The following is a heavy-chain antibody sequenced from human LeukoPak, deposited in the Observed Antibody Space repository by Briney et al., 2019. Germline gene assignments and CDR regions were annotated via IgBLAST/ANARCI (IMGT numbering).Heavy chain of an antibody. D-gene: IGHD6-13*01. Sequence: GGSLRLSCAASGFTFSSYAMSWVRQAPGKGLEWVSAISGSGGSTYYADSVKGRFTISRDNSKNTLYLQLNSLRAEDTAVYYCAKDWSESRLSSWYLPPLYYFDYWGQGTLVTVSS. CDR1: GFTFSSYA. V-gene: IGHV3-23*01. CDR2: ISGSGGST. CDR3: AKDWSESRLSSWYLPPLYYFDY. J-gene: IGHJ4*02.